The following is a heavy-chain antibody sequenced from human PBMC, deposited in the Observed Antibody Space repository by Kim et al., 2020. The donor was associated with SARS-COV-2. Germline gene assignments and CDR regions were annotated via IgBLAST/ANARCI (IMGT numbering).Heavy chain of an antibody. Sequence: SETLSLTCTVSGGSISSYYWSWIRQPPGKGLEWIGYIYYGGSTNYNPSLKSRVTISVDTSKNQFSLKLSSVTAADTAVYYCARLSTVTISYWFDPWGQGTLVTVSS. V-gene: IGHV4-59*08. J-gene: IGHJ5*02. CDR2: IYYGGST. CDR1: GGSISSYY. D-gene: IGHD4-17*01. CDR3: ARLSTVTISYWFDP.